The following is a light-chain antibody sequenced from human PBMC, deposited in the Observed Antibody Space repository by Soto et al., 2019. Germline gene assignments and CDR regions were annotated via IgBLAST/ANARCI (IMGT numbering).Light chain of an antibody. J-gene: IGKJ3*01. CDR2: GAS. V-gene: IGKV3-20*01. CDR1: QSVSSSY. Sequence: EIVLTQSPGTLSLSPGERATLSCRASQSVSSSYLAWYQQKPGQAPRLLIYGASSRATRIPDRFSGSGSGTDFTLTISRLEPEDFAVYYCQQYGSSLLFTFGPGTKVDI. CDR3: QQYGSSLLFT.